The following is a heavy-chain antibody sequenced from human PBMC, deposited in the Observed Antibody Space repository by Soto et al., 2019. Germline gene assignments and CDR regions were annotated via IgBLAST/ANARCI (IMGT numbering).Heavy chain of an antibody. CDR1: AGPINNFY. J-gene: IGHJ5*02. CDR2: VYYTGTT. Sequence: SDTLSHTSSVSAGPINNFYWTWNRQPPGMGLEWIGYVYYTGTTSYNPSLKSRVTISIDGSKNQISLKLSSVTAGDTAFYYCARLGGYYHSLDTWGQG. D-gene: IGHD3-22*01. V-gene: IGHV4-59*08. CDR3: ARLGGYYHSLDT.